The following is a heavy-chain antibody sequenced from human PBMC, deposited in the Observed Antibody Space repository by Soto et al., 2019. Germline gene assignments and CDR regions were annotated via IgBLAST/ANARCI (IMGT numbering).Heavy chain of an antibody. J-gene: IGHJ6*02. CDR1: GFSFSSYS. Sequence: EVQLVESGGTLAQPGGSLRLSCASSGFSFSSYSFNWVRQAPGKGLEWVSYISISSTSTIYYADSVKGRFTISRDDAKNSLYLQMSSLRDEDTAVYYCARDCSSNGCYSYYGMDVWGQGTTVTVSS. CDR3: ARDCSSNGCYSYYGMDV. V-gene: IGHV3-48*02. CDR2: ISISSTSTI. D-gene: IGHD2-8*01.